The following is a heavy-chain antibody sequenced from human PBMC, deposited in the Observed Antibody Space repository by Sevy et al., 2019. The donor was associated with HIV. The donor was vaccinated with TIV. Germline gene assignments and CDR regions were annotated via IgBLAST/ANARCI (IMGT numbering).Heavy chain of an antibody. CDR2: INSDGSST. CDR1: GFTFSSYW. J-gene: IGHJ4*02. CDR3: ARVGSSSWYDY. Sequence: GGSLRLSCAASGFTFSSYWMHWVRQAPGKGLVWVSRINSDGSSTSYADSVKGRFTIPRDNAKNTLYLQMNSLRAEDTAVYYCARVGSSSWYDYWGQGTLVTVSS. D-gene: IGHD6-13*01. V-gene: IGHV3-74*01.